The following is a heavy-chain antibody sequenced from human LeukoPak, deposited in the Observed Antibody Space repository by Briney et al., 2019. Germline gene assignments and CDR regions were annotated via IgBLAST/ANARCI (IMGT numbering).Heavy chain of an antibody. CDR1: GGSISSGDYY. J-gene: IGHJ4*02. CDR2: IYYSGST. V-gene: IGHV4-30-4*01. D-gene: IGHD2-2*01. CDR3: ARPRTNDIVVVPAAPYYFDY. Sequence: SRTLSLTCTVSGGSISSGDYYWSWIRQPPGKGLEWIGYIYYSGSTYYNPSLKSRVTISVDTSKNQFSLKLSSVTAADTAVYYCARPRTNDIVVVPAAPYYFDYWGQGTLVTVSS.